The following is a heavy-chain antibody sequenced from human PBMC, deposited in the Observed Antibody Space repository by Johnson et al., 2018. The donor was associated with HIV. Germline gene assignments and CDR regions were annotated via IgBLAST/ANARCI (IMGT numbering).Heavy chain of an antibody. CDR2: IGTAGDT. J-gene: IGHJ3*02. CDR3: ARVGTTVDAFDI. Sequence: EVQLVESGGGLVQPGGSLRLSCAASGFIFSSYDMHWVRQATGKGLEWVSAIGTAGDTYYPGSVKGRFTISRENAKNSLYLQMNSLRAGDTAVYYCARVGTTVDAFDIWGQGTVVTVSS. CDR1: GFIFSSYD. D-gene: IGHD4-17*01. V-gene: IGHV3-13*01.